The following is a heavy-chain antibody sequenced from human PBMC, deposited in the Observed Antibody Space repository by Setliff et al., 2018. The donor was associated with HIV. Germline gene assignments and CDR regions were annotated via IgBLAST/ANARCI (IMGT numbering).Heavy chain of an antibody. CDR2: INAANGNT. D-gene: IGHD2-15*01. Sequence: ASVKVSCKASGYTFNNYAMHWVRQAPGQRLEWMGWINAANGNTKYSQEFQGRVTITRDTSASTAYMELSSLTSEDMAVYYCARVRIGGILIFDYWGQGTLVTVSS. CDR1: GYTFNNYA. J-gene: IGHJ4*02. V-gene: IGHV1-3*03. CDR3: ARVRIGGILIFDY.